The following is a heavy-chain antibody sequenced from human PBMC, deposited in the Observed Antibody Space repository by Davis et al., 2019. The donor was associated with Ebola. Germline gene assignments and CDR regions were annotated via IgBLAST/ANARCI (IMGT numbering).Heavy chain of an antibody. CDR1: GYTFTSHK. J-gene: IGHJ4*02. Sequence: AASVKVSCKASGYTFTSHKMHWLRQAPGQGLEWMGWISAYNGNTNYAQKLQGRVTMTTDTSTSTAYMELRSLRSDDTAVYYCARDKGYSSSSGGVYWGQGTLVTVSS. CDR3: ARDKGYSSSSGGVY. V-gene: IGHV1-18*04. CDR2: ISAYNGNT. D-gene: IGHD6-6*01.